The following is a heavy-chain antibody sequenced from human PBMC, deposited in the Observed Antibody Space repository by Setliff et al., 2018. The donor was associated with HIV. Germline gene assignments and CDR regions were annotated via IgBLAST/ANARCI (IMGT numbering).Heavy chain of an antibody. CDR1: GFTLSGYE. V-gene: IGHV3-48*03. Sequence: GGSLRLSCAASGFTLSGYEMNWVRQAPGKGLEWVSYISSSGSTIYFADFVKGRFTISSDNAKNSLYLQMNSLRAEDTAVYYCARGREGFGSGVDYWGQGTLVTVSS. CDR2: ISSSGSTI. CDR3: ARGREGFGSGVDY. D-gene: IGHD3-10*01. J-gene: IGHJ4*02.